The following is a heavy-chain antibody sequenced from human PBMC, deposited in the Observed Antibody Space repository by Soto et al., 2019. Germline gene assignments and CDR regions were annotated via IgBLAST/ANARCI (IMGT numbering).Heavy chain of an antibody. J-gene: IGHJ4*02. CDR1: GGTFSSYA. CDR2: IIPIFGTA. CDR3: AREGKYSRSQFGY. V-gene: IGHV1-69*12. D-gene: IGHD6-6*01. Sequence: QVQLVQSGAEVKKPGSSVKVSCKASGGTFSSYAISWVRQAPGQGLEWMGGIIPIFGTANYAQKFQGRVTIYGDESTSTGYMEVSNLRSEDTGVYYCAREGKYSRSQFGYWGPGTLVTVSP.